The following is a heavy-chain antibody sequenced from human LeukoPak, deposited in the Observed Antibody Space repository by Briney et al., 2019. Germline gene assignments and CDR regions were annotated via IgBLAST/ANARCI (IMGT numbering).Heavy chain of an antibody. Sequence: PGGSLRLSCAASGFTFSSYAMSWVRQAPGKGLEWVSAISGSGGSTYYADSVKGRFTISRDNSKNTLYLQMNSLRAEDTAVYYCAKGAQVTTSYYYYYYMDVWGKGTTVTVSS. D-gene: IGHD4-11*01. CDR3: AKGAQVTTSYYYYYYMDV. V-gene: IGHV3-23*01. CDR1: GFTFSSYA. J-gene: IGHJ6*03. CDR2: ISGSGGST.